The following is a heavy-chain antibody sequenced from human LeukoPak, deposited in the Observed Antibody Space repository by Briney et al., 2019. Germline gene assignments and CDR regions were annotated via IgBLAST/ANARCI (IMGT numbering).Heavy chain of an antibody. D-gene: IGHD6-6*01. Sequence: SETLSLTCAVYGGSFSGYYWSWIRQPPGKGLEWIGEINHSGSTNYNPSLKSRVTISVDTSKNQFSLKLGSVTAADTAVYYCAREVPYSSSSGVRSTRVDYWGQGTLVTVSS. V-gene: IGHV4-34*01. CDR2: INHSGST. CDR1: GGSFSGYY. J-gene: IGHJ4*02. CDR3: AREVPYSSSSGVRSTRVDY.